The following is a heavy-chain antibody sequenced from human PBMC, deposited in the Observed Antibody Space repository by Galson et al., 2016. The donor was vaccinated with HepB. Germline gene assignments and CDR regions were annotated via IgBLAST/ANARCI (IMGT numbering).Heavy chain of an antibody. CDR3: ARPRIPVTGTGFDY. CDR1: GGTFSSYV. Sequence: SVKVSCKASGGTFSSYVLSWVRQAPGQGLEWMGGTIPIFGTVNYAQKFQARATIIADESTSTAYLELSSLTSEDTAKYYCARPRIPVTGTGFDYWGQGTLVTVSS. CDR2: TIPIFGTV. V-gene: IGHV1-69*13. D-gene: IGHD6-19*01. J-gene: IGHJ4*02.